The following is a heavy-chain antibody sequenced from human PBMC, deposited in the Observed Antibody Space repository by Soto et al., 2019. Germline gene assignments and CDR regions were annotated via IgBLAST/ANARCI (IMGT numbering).Heavy chain of an antibody. CDR3: TTSSVPYYGDYSGIDY. D-gene: IGHD4-17*01. Sequence: PGGSLRLSCAASGFTFSNAWMNWVRQAPGKGLEWVGRIKSKTDGGTTDYAAPVKGRFTISRDDSKNTLHLQMNSLKTEDTAVYYCTTSSVPYYGDYSGIDYWGQGTLVTVSS. J-gene: IGHJ4*02. CDR1: GFTFSNAW. CDR2: IKSKTDGGTT. V-gene: IGHV3-15*07.